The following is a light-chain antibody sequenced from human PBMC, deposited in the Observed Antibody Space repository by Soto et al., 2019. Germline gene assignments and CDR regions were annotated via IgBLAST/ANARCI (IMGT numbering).Light chain of an antibody. CDR3: SSYTSSSTLLYV. Sequence: QYALTQPASVSGSPGQSITISCTGTSSDVGGYNYVSWYQQHTGKAPTLMIYDVSNRPSGVSNRFSGSKSGNTASLTISGLQADDEADYYCSSYTSSSTLLYVFGTGTKLTVL. V-gene: IGLV2-14*01. J-gene: IGLJ1*01. CDR2: DVS. CDR1: SSDVGGYNY.